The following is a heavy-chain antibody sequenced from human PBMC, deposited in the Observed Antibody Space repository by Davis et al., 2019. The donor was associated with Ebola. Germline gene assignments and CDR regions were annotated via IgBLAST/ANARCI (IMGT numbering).Heavy chain of an antibody. V-gene: IGHV3-15*01. J-gene: IGHJ3*02. CDR3: TLSVAFDI. CDR1: RFTFSSYA. CDR2: IKSKTDGGTT. D-gene: IGHD2/OR15-2a*01. Sequence: GESLKISCAASRFTFSSYAMTWVRQAPGKGLEWVGRIKSKTDGGTTDYAAPVKGRFTISRDDSKNTLYLQMNSLKTEDTAVYYCTLSVAFDIWGQGTMVTVSS.